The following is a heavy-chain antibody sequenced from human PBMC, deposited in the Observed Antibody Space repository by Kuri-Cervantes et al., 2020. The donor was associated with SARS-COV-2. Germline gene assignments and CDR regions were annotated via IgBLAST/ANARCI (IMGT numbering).Heavy chain of an antibody. V-gene: IGHV3-7*04. CDR1: GFTFTTYW. CDR2: IKPDGSDK. Sequence: ETLSLTCAASGFTFTTYWMSWVRQAPGKGLEWVANIKPDGSDKYYVDSVKGRFTISRDNAKNSLYLQMNSLRPEDTAVYYFAREDVVPATLRGYYYNNGMDVWGQGTTVTVSS. J-gene: IGHJ6*02. D-gene: IGHD2-15*01. CDR3: AREDVVPATLRGYYYNNGMDV.